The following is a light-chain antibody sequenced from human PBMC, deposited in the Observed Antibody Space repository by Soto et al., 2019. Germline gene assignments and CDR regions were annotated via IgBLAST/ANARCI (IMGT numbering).Light chain of an antibody. CDR1: SSDVGGYNY. CDR3: SSSKTSNLCQVV. V-gene: IGLV2-14*01. CDR2: DVT. J-gene: IGLJ1*01. Sequence: QSVLTQPASVSGSPGQSITISCTGTSSDVGGYNYVSWYQQHPGKAPRFVIYDVTNRPSGVSNRFSGSKSGNTASLTISGLQAEDEAVYYCSSSKTSNLCQVVFGPGTKV.